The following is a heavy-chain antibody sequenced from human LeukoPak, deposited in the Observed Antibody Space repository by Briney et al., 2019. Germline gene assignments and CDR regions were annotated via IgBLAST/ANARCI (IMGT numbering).Heavy chain of an antibody. CDR3: ARDLVVVVPAANENYYYYMDV. D-gene: IGHD2-2*01. CDR1: GGSISSGSYY. V-gene: IGHV4-61*02. CDR2: IYTSGST. Sequence: PSQTLSLTCTVSGGSISSGSYYWSWIRQPAGKGLEWIGRIYTSGSTNYNPSLKSRVTISVDTPKDQFSLKLSSVTAADTAVYYCARDLVVVVPAANENYYYYMDVWGKGTTVTVSS. J-gene: IGHJ6*03.